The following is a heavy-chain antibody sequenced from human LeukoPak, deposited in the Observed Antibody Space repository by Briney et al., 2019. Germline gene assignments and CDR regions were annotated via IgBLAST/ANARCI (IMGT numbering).Heavy chain of an antibody. Sequence: ASVKVSCKASGYTFTSYGISWVRQAPGQGLEWMGWISAYNGNTNYAQKLQGRVTMTTDTSTSTAYMELRSLRSDDTAVYYCARVGFYGDYKPIGEEYGWFDPWGQGTLVTVSS. CDR2: ISAYNGNT. CDR1: GYTFTSYG. CDR3: ARVGFYGDYKPIGEEYGWFDP. J-gene: IGHJ5*02. D-gene: IGHD4-17*01. V-gene: IGHV1-18*01.